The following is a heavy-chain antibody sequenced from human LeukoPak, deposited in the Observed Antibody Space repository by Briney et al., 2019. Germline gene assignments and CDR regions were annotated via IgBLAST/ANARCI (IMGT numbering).Heavy chain of an antibody. CDR1: GFTFSSYS. V-gene: IGHV3-7*01. CDR3: ARDSTTMNAFDI. D-gene: IGHD4-17*01. Sequence: GGSLRLSCAASGFTFSSYSMNWVRQAPGKGLEWVANIKQDGSEKYYVDSVKGRFTISRDNAKNSLCLQMNSLRAEDTAVYYCARDSTTMNAFDIWGQGTMVTVSS. J-gene: IGHJ3*02. CDR2: IKQDGSEK.